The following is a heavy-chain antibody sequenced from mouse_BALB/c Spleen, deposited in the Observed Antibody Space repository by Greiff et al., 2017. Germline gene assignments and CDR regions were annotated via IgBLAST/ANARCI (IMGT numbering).Heavy chain of an antibody. CDR2: IDPANGNT. J-gene: IGHJ4*01. V-gene: IGHV14-3*02. CDR1: GFNIKDTY. CDR3: ARPRYGNYAMDY. Sequence: VQLQQPGAELVKPGASVKLSCTASGFNIKDTYMHWVKQRPEQGLEWIGRIDPANGNTKYDPKFQGKATITADTSSNTAYLQLSSLTSEDTAVYYCARPRYGNYAMDYWGQGTSVTVSS. D-gene: IGHD2-10*02.